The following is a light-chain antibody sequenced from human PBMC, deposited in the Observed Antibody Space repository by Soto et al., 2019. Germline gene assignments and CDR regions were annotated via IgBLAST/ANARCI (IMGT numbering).Light chain of an antibody. V-gene: IGKV1-33*01. Sequence: DIQMTQSSPSLSASVGDRVTITCQASHDIGNSLNWYQAKPGQAPKLVIYDAYNLETGVPSTFSGSGYGTLFTFTISGLRPEDIATYYCQKSDHLPLFGPGTKVDIK. CDR3: QKSDHLPL. J-gene: IGKJ3*01. CDR2: DAY. CDR1: HDIGNS.